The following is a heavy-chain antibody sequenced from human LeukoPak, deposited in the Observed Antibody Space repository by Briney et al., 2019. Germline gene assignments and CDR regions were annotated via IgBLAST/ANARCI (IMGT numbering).Heavy chain of an antibody. CDR3: ARRNSGPFVD. CDR1: GFTFSSYS. V-gene: IGHV3-21*01. J-gene: IGHJ4*02. Sequence: GGSLRLSCAASGFTFSSYSMSWVRQAPGKGLEWVSSISSSSSYIYYADSVKGRFTISRDNAKNSLYLQMNSLSAEDTAVYYCARRNSGPFVDWGQGTLVTVAS. CDR2: ISSSSSYI. D-gene: IGHD3-16*01.